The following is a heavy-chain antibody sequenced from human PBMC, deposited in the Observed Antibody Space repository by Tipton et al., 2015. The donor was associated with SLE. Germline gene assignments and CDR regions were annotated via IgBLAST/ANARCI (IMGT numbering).Heavy chain of an antibody. CDR1: GFTVSRSW. CDR2: IKEDGSEK. CDR3: AKVSKWLGRDYYYYYGMDV. Sequence: SLRLSCTASGFTVSRSWMSWVRQAPGKGLEWVATIKEDGSEKYYVDSVKGRFTISRDNAKTSLYLQMNSLRAEDTAVYYCAKVSKWLGRDYYYYYGMDVWGQGTTVTVSS. D-gene: IGHD6-19*01. V-gene: IGHV3-7*01. J-gene: IGHJ6*02.